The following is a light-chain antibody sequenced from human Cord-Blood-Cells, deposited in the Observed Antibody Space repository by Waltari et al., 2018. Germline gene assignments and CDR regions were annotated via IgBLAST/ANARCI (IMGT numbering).Light chain of an antibody. V-gene: IGKV3-15*01. CDR3: QQYNNWPWT. J-gene: IGKJ1*01. Sequence: EIVMTQSPATLSVSPGERATLSCRASQSVSSNLAWYQQQPGQAPSLLIYGASTRATGIPARFSGSVSGTEFTLTISSLQSEDFAVYYCQQYNNWPWTFGQGTKVEIK. CDR1: QSVSSN. CDR2: GAS.